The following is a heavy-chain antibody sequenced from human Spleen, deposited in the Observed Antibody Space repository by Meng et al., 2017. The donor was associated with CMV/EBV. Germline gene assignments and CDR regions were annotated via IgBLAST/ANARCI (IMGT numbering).Heavy chain of an antibody. V-gene: IGHV5-51*01. CDR2: IYPGDSDA. D-gene: IGHD1-26*01. J-gene: IGHJ4*02. Sequence: GESLKISCKGFGYSFSRYWIGWVRQTPGKDLEWMGFIYPGDSDATYSPSFQGQVTISADKSISTAYLQWSSLKASDTAMYYCARQPGIVGARFDYWGQGTLVTVSS. CDR3: ARQPGIVGARFDY. CDR1: GYSFSRYW.